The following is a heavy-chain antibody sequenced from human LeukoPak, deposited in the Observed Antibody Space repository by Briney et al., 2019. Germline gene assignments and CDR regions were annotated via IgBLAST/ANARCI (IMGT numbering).Heavy chain of an antibody. V-gene: IGHV3-7*01. D-gene: IGHD3-10*01. Sequence: GGSLRLSCAASGFTFGSYWMSWVRQAPGKGLEWVANIKQDGSEKYYVDSVKGRFTISRDNAKNSLYLQMNSLRAEDTAVYYCAKDSAAPITITMVRGRWYFDYWGQGTLVTVSS. CDR2: IKQDGSEK. CDR1: GFTFGSYW. J-gene: IGHJ4*02. CDR3: AKDSAAPITITMVRGRWYFDY.